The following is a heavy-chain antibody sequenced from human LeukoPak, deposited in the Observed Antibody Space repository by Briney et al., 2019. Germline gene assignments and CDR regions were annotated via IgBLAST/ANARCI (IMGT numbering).Heavy chain of an antibody. CDR2: INPNSGGT. V-gene: IGHV1-2*04. D-gene: IGHD3-10*01. Sequence: GASVKVSCKASGYTFTGYYMHWVRQAPGQGLEWMGWINPNSGGTNYAQKFQGWVTMTRDTSISTAYMELSRLRSDDTAVYYCARSTGSGSVGKDYYYYGMDVWGKGTTVTVSS. J-gene: IGHJ6*04. CDR3: ARSTGSGSVGKDYYYYGMDV. CDR1: GYTFTGYY.